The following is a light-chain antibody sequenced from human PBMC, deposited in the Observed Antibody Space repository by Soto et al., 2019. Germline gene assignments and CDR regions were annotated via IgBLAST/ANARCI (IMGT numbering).Light chain of an antibody. Sequence: DIVMTQSPATLSVSPGERATLSCRASQSIRTDLAWYQQKSGQGPRLLIYDASTRATGIPARFSGSGSGTEFTLTISSLQSEDFAVYYCQQRSNWPRTFGGGTKVHIK. V-gene: IGKV3D-15*01. CDR1: QSIRTD. J-gene: IGKJ4*01. CDR2: DAS. CDR3: QQRSNWPRT.